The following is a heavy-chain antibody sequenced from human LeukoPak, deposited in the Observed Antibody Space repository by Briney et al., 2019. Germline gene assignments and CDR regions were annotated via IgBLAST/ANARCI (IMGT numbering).Heavy chain of an antibody. D-gene: IGHD3-22*01. V-gene: IGHV1-46*01. CDR2: INPSGGST. CDR1: GYTFTSYY. Sequence: ASVKVSCKASGYTFTSYYMHWVRQAPGQGLEWMGIINPSGGSTNYAQKFQGRVTVTRDTSTSTVYMELSSLRSEDTAVYYCAGPTPYYYDSSGYSREIYYYYGMDAWGQGTTVTVSS. CDR3: AGPTPYYYDSSGYSREIYYYYGMDA. J-gene: IGHJ6*02.